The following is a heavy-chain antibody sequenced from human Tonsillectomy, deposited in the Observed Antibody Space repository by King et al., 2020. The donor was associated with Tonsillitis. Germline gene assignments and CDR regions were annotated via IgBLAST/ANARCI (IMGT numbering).Heavy chain of an antibody. V-gene: IGHV3-30*18. CDR1: GFTFSSYG. J-gene: IGHJ6*02. CDR3: AKVGYCSGGSCYSGYKYYYGMDV. CDR2: ISYDGSNK. D-gene: IGHD2-15*01. Sequence: VQLVESGGGVVQPGRSLRLSCAASGFTFSSYGMHWVRQAPDKGLEWVSFISYDGSNKYYADSVKGRFTISRDNSKNTLYLQMNSLRAEDTAVYYCAKVGYCSGGSCYSGYKYYYGMDVWGQGTTVTVSS.